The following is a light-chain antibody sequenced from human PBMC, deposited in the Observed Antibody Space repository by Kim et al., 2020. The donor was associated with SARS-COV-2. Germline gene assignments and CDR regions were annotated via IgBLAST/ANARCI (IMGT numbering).Light chain of an antibody. CDR3: HQYASAPWT. J-gene: IGKJ1*01. V-gene: IGKV1-27*01. Sequence: DIQMTQSPSSLSASVGDGVTITYRASQAMRNHVAWYQQKAGEVPKVLIHAASAVHSGVPSRFSGSGSGTDFTLTISSLQPEDVATYYCHQYASAPWTFGQGTKVDIK. CDR2: AAS. CDR1: QAMRNH.